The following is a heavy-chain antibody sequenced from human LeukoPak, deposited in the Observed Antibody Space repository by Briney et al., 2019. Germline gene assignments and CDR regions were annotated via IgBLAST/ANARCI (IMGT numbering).Heavy chain of an antibody. CDR2: IGSTSSTI. CDR1: GFTFSIYN. D-gene: IGHD5-24*01. J-gene: IGHJ4*02. V-gene: IGHV3-48*01. Sequence: GGSLRLSCAASGFTFSIYNMNWVRLAPGKGLEWVSYIGSTSSTIYYADSVRGRFTISRDNAKNSLYLQMNSLRAEDTAVYYCAKDARRGWLQLFYFDYWGQGTLVTVSS. CDR3: AKDARRGWLQLFYFDY.